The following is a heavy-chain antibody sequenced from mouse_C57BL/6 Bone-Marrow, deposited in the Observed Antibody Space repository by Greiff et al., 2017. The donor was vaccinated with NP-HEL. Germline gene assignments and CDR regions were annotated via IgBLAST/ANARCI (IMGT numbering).Heavy chain of an antibody. J-gene: IGHJ4*01. D-gene: IGHD2-10*02. Sequence: QVQLQQSGAELVRPGASVTLSCKASGYTFTDYEMHWVKQTPVHGLEWIGAIDPETGGTAYNQKFKGKAILTADKSSSTAYMELRSLTSEDSAVYYCTRGYGLYAMDYWGQGTSVTVSS. V-gene: IGHV1-15*01. CDR3: TRGYGLYAMDY. CDR1: GYTFTDYE. CDR2: IDPETGGT.